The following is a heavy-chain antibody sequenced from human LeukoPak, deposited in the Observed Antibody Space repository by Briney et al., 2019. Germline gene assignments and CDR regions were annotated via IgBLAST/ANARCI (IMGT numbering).Heavy chain of an antibody. J-gene: IGHJ4*02. CDR3: ARDVYSCYALFGYY. D-gene: IGHD2-2*01. Sequence: GGSLRLSCAASGFTFSSYWMSWVRQAPGKGLEWVATIKQDGSEKYYVDSVKGRFTISRDKAKNTLYLQMNSLRAKDTAVYYCARDVYSCYALFGYYWGQGTLVTVSS. CDR2: IKQDGSEK. V-gene: IGHV3-7*01. CDR1: GFTFSSYW.